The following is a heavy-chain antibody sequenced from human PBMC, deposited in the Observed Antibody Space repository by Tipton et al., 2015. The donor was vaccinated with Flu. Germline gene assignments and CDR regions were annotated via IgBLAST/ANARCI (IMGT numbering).Heavy chain of an antibody. J-gene: IGHJ6*02. CDR1: GGSISSYY. Sequence: TLSLTCTVSGGSISSYYWSWIRQPAGKGLEWIGRIYTSGSTSYNPSLKSRVTISVDTSKNQFSLNLSSVTAADTAVYYCARDTFRYCSGASCLSDYYYYGMDVWGQGTTVTVSS. V-gene: IGHV4-4*07. CDR3: ARDTFRYCSGASCLSDYYYYGMDV. D-gene: IGHD2-15*01. CDR2: IYTSGST.